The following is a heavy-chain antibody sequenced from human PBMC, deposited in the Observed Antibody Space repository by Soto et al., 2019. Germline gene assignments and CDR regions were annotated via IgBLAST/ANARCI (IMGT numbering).Heavy chain of an antibody. J-gene: IGHJ6*03. V-gene: IGHV3-74*01. CDR2: INSDGSST. CDR3: AREGRSSWSYYYYYMDI. CDR1: GFTFSSYW. Sequence: GGSLRLSCAASGFTFSSYWMHWVRQAPGKGLVWVSRINSDGSSTSYADSVKGRFTISRDNAKNTLYLQMNSLRAEDTAVYYCAREGRSSWSYYYYYMDIWGKGTTVTVSS. D-gene: IGHD6-13*01.